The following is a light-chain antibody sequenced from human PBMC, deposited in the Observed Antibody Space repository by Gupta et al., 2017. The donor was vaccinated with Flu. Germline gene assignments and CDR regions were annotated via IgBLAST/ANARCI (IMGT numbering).Light chain of an antibody. J-gene: IGLJ2*01. CDR3: QAWDSSTVV. CDR2: QDS. CDR1: KLGDKY. V-gene: IGLV3-1*01. Sequence: SYELTQPPSVSVSPGQTANITCPGDKLGDKYASWYQQKPGQSPVMVIYQDSKRPSGIPERFSGSNSGNTATLTISGTQAMDEDDYYCQAWDSSTVVFGGGTKLTVL.